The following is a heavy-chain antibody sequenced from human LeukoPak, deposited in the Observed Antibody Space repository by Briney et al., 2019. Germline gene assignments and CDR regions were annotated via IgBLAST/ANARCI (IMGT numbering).Heavy chain of an antibody. CDR1: GFTFSSYS. Sequence: GGSLRLSCAASGFTFSSYSMNWVRQAPGKGLEWVSYISSSSSTMYYADSVKGRFTISRDNAKNSLYLQMNSLRAEDTAVYYCARVTISTVTTLNYYYYYMDVWGKGTTVTVSS. CDR2: ISSSSSTM. J-gene: IGHJ6*03. V-gene: IGHV3-48*04. CDR3: ARVTISTVTTLNYYYYYMDV. D-gene: IGHD4-17*01.